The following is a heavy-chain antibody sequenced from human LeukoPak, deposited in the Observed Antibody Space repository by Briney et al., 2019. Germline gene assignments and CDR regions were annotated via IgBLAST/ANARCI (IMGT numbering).Heavy chain of an antibody. CDR1: GFTFTGYY. CDR2: VNPNSGGT. D-gene: IGHD4-23*01. CDR3: ARDSYGGEWSLGY. J-gene: IGHJ4*02. Sequence: ASVKVSCKASGFTFTGYYIHWVRQAPGQGLEWMGWVNPNSGGTNYAQKFRGRVTMTRDTSISTAYMELSRLRSDDTAVYYCARDSYGGEWSLGYWGQGTLVTVSS. V-gene: IGHV1-2*02.